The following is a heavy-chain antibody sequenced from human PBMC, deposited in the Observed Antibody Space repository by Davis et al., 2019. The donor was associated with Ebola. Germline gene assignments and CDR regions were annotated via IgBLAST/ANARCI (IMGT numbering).Heavy chain of an antibody. CDR2: INPSGGST. V-gene: IGHV1-46*01. D-gene: IGHD6-13*01. CDR1: GYTFSSFY. CDR3: ARGHRRSSWYDGYFDL. Sequence: AASVKVSCKASGYTFSSFYMHWVRQAPGQGLEWMGIINPSGGSTDYAQKFQGRVTMTRDTFTSTVYMQLSSLRSEDTAVYYCARGHRRSSWYDGYFDLWGRGTLVTVSS. J-gene: IGHJ2*01.